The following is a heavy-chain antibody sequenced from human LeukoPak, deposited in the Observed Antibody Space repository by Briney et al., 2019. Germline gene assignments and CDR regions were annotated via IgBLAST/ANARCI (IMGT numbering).Heavy chain of an antibody. CDR1: GFTVSSQF. V-gene: IGHV3-53*01. Sequence: PGGSLRLSCAASGFTVSSQFMNWVRQAPGKGLEWVAVIYNGGTTNYADSVKGRFTISRDNAKNSLYLQMNSLRAEDTAVYYCASYYDFWSGYYTYYFDYWGQGTLVTVSS. J-gene: IGHJ4*02. D-gene: IGHD3-3*01. CDR3: ASYYDFWSGYYTYYFDY. CDR2: IYNGGTT.